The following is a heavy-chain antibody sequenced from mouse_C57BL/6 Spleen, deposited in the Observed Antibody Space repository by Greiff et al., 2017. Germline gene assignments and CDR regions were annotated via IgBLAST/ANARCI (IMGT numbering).Heavy chain of an antibody. D-gene: IGHD3-2*02. J-gene: IGHJ3*01. CDR3: ARSSDSSGWGAY. V-gene: IGHV1-63*01. CDR2: IYPGGGYT. CDR1: GYTFTNYW. Sequence: VHLVESGAELVRPGTSVKMSCKASGYTFTNYWIGWAKQRPGHGLEWIGDIYPGGGYTNYNEKFKGKATLTADKSSSTAYMQFSSLTSEDSAIYYCARSSDSSGWGAYWGQGTLVTVSA.